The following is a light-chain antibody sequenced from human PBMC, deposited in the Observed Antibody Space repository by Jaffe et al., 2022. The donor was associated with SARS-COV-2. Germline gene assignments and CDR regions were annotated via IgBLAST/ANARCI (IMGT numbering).Light chain of an antibody. J-gene: IGLJ2*01. CDR1: SSDVGGYTY. V-gene: IGLV2-14*03. CDR3: SSYTASSTVL. Sequence: QSALTQPASVSGSPGQSITISCTGSSSDVGGYTYVSWYQHHPGKAPKLMIYDVSVRPSGVSNRFSGSKSGNTASLTISGLQAEDEADYYCSSYTASSTVLFGGGSRVTVL. CDR2: DVS.